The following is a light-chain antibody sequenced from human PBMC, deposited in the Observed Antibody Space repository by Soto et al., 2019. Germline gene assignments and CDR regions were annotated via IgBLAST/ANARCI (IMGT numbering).Light chain of an antibody. Sequence: EIVLTQSPGTLSLSPGERATLSCRASQSVSSYLAWYQRKPGQAPRLLIYGASSRATGIPARFSGSGSGTDFTLTISRLEPEEVAVYYCQQYGGSPQTFGQGTKVEIK. CDR1: QSVSSY. V-gene: IGKV3-20*01. CDR2: GAS. CDR3: QQYGGSPQT. J-gene: IGKJ1*01.